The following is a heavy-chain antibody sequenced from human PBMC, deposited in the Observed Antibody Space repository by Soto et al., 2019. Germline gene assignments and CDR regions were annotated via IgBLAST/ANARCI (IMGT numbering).Heavy chain of an antibody. J-gene: IGHJ5*02. CDR3: ARARRRSYNWFDL. Sequence: PSETLSLTCTVSGGSISSYYWSWIRQPPGKGLEWIGYIYYSGSTNYNPSLKSRVTISVDTSKNQFSLKLSSVTAADTAVYYCARARRRSYNWFDLWGQGTLVTVSS. CDR1: GGSISSYY. V-gene: IGHV4-59*01. D-gene: IGHD3-10*01. CDR2: IYYSGST.